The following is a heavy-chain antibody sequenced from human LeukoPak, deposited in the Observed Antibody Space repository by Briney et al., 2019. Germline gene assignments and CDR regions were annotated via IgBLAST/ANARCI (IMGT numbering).Heavy chain of an antibody. CDR2: TSSGGDYT. CDR3: AKDRPNYYESNGHYYRRDGDS. CDR1: GFTFSIYA. Sequence: PGGSLRLSCAASGFTFSIYAMSWVRQAPGKGLEWVSSTSSGGDYTYYAGSVKGRFTISRDNSKNTLYLQMNSLRAEVTATYYCAKDRPNYYESNGHYYRRDGDSWGQGTLVTVSS. J-gene: IGHJ5*01. V-gene: IGHV3-23*01. D-gene: IGHD3-22*01.